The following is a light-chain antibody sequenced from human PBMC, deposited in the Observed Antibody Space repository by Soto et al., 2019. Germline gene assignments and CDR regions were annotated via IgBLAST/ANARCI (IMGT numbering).Light chain of an antibody. J-gene: IGKJ1*01. V-gene: IGKV3-20*01. Sequence: EIVLTQSPGTLSLSPGERATLSCRASQSVRSNFLAWYQQKPGQAPRLLIYGASNRATGIPDRFSGSGSGTDFTLTITRLEPEDFAMYYCQRYDSFRTFGQGTKV. CDR2: GAS. CDR3: QRYDSFRT. CDR1: QSVRSNF.